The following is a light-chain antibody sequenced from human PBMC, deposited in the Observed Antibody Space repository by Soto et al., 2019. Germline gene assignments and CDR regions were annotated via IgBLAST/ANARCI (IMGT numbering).Light chain of an antibody. V-gene: IGLV2-14*01. CDR1: SSDVGGYNY. CDR2: EVS. CDR3: GSYASNIYV. Sequence: QSVLTQPASVSGSPGQSITISCTGTSSDVGGYNYVSWYQQHPGKAPKLMIYEVSNRPSGVSNRSSGSKSGNTASLTISGLQAEDEADYYCGSYASNIYVFGTGTKVTVL. J-gene: IGLJ1*01.